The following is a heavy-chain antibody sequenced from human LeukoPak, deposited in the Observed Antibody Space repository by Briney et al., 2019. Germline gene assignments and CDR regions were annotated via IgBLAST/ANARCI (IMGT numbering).Heavy chain of an antibody. Sequence: SETLSLTCTVSGYSISSGYYWGWIRQPPGKGLEWIGSIYHSGSTYYNPSLKSRVTISVNTSKNQFSLKLSSVTATDTAVYYCARDGYSSSWSDAFGIWGQGTMVTVSS. D-gene: IGHD6-13*01. J-gene: IGHJ3*02. V-gene: IGHV4-38-2*02. CDR3: ARDGYSSSWSDAFGI. CDR1: GYSISSGYY. CDR2: IYHSGST.